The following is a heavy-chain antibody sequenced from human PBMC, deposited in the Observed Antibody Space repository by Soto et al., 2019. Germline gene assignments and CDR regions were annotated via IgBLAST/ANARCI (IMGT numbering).Heavy chain of an antibody. Sequence: LSLTCAVSGGSFTSNNWWTWVRQPPGQGLEWIGEIYRTGSTNYNPSLKSRVTISLDKSEKQISLKVTSLTAADTAVYYCASRDPGTSVDYWGQGTLVTVSS. J-gene: IGHJ4*02. CDR3: ASRDPGTSVDY. CDR2: IYRTGST. V-gene: IGHV4-4*02. D-gene: IGHD1-7*01. CDR1: GGSFTSNNW.